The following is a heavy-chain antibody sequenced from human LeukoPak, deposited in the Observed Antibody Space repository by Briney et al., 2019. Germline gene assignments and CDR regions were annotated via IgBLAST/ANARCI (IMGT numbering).Heavy chain of an antibody. D-gene: IGHD2-15*01. Sequence: GGSLRLSCAASGFTFSGYSMNWVRQAPGKGLEWVSSISSSSSYIYYADSVKGRFTISRDNAKNSLYLQMNSLRAEDTAVYYCARDPHHHYCSGGSCDSSRPNWFDPWGQGTLVTVSS. J-gene: IGHJ5*02. CDR1: GFTFSGYS. V-gene: IGHV3-21*01. CDR2: ISSSSSYI. CDR3: ARDPHHHYCSGGSCDSSRPNWFDP.